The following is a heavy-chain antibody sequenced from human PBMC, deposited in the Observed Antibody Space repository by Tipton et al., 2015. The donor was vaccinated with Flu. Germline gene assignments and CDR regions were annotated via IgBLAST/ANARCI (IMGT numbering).Heavy chain of an antibody. D-gene: IGHD6-13*01. CDR1: GGSFSGYY. CDR2: INHSGST. Sequence: TLSLTCAVYGGSFSGYYWSWIRQPPGKGLEWIGEINHSGSTNYNPSLKSRVTISVDTPKNQFSLKLSSVTAADTAGYYCARASGIAAAGTKYFDLWGRGTLVTVSS. CDR3: ARASGIAAAGTKYFDL. V-gene: IGHV4-34*01. J-gene: IGHJ2*01.